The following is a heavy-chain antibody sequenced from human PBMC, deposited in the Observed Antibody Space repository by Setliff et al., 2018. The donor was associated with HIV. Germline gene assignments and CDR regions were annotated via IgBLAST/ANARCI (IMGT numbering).Heavy chain of an antibody. CDR2: IGTDNGNT. V-gene: IGHV1-18*01. J-gene: IGHJ6*03. CDR1: GHTFTNYD. CDR3: AREGLWFGDRGYYMDV. D-gene: IGHD3-10*01. Sequence: ASVKVSCKPPGHTFTNYDIHWMRRAPGQGLEWMGWIGTDNGNTNYAQKFQGRVTMTTDTSTSTVYMELGSLISDDTAVYYCAREGLWFGDRGYYMDVWGTGTAVTVSS.